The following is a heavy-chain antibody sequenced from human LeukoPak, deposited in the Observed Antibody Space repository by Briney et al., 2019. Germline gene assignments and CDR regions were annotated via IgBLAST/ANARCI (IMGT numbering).Heavy chain of an antibody. V-gene: IGHV3-33*01. CDR1: GFTFSTYG. J-gene: IGHJ4*02. CDR2: IWYDGSNK. Sequence: QSGRSLRLSCAASGFTFSTYGIHWVRQAPGKGLEWVAVIWYDGSNKYYADSVKGRFTISRDNSKNTLYLQMNSPRAEDTAVYYCTRDVDHYFDYWGQGTLVTVSS. CDR3: TRDVDHYFDY.